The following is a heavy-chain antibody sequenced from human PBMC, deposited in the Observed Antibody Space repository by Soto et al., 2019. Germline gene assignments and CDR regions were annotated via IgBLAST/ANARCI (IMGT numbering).Heavy chain of an antibody. V-gene: IGHV3-23*01. Sequence: GGSLRLSCAASGFTFSSYAMSWVRQAPGKGLEWVSAISGSGGSTYYADSAKGRFTISRDNSKNTLYLQMNSLRAEDTAVYYCAKDREQLADSEGIDYWGQGTLVTVSS. CDR3: AKDREQLADSEGIDY. CDR1: GFTFSSYA. CDR2: ISGSGGST. D-gene: IGHD6-13*01. J-gene: IGHJ4*02.